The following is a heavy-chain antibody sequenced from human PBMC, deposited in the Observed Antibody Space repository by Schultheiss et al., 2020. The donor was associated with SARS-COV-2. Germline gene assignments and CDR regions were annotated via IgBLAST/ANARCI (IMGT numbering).Heavy chain of an antibody. V-gene: IGHV3-21*01. J-gene: IGHJ6*02. CDR3: AKDQRWLQWGYYYYGMDV. D-gene: IGHD5-24*01. Sequence: GGSLRLSCAASGFTFSSYSMNWVRQAPGKGLEWVSSISSSSSYIYYADSVKGRFTISRDNSKNTLYLQMNSLRAEDTAVYYCAKDQRWLQWGYYYYGMDVWGQGTTVTVSS. CDR1: GFTFSSYS. CDR2: ISSSSSYI.